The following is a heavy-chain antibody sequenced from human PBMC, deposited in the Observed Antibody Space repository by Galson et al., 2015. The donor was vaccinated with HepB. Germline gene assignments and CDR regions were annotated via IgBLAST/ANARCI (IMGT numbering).Heavy chain of an antibody. V-gene: IGHV3-21*01. CDR1: GFTFSSYS. Sequence: SLRLSCAASGFTFSSYSMNWVRQAPGKGLEWVSSISSSSSYIYYADSVKGRFTISRDNAKNSLYLQMNSLRAEDTAVYYCARDGNGIGYYYYYMDVWGKGTTVTVSS. CDR3: ARDGNGIGYYYYYMDV. D-gene: IGHD1-26*01. CDR2: ISSSSSYI. J-gene: IGHJ6*03.